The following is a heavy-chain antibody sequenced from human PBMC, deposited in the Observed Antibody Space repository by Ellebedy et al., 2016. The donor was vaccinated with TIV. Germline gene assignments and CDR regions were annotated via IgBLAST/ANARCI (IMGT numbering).Heavy chain of an antibody. CDR2: IFHSGTA. D-gene: IGHD4-17*01. CDR3: AREEIHGNYAAPPHY. Sequence: SETLSLTCTVSGGSINSYFWTWIRQPPGKGLEWIGYIFHSGTASYNPSLKSRVSMSVDTSKNQFSLELKSVTAADTAMYYCAREEIHGNYAAPPHYWGQGTLVSVSS. J-gene: IGHJ4*02. V-gene: IGHV4-59*01. CDR1: GGSINSYF.